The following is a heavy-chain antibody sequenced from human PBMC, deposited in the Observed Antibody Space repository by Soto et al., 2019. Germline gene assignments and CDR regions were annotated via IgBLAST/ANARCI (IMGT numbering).Heavy chain of an antibody. CDR2: INAGNGNT. D-gene: IGHD6-19*01. CDR3: ARAGHSSGWYRKYYFDY. J-gene: IGHJ4*02. CDR1: GYTFTSYA. V-gene: IGHV1-3*01. Sequence: ASVKVSCKASGYTFTSYAMHWVRQAPGQRLEWMGWINAGNGNTKYSQKFQGRVTTTRDTSAGTAYMELSSLRSEDTAVYYCARAGHSSGWYRKYYFDYWGQGTLVTVSS.